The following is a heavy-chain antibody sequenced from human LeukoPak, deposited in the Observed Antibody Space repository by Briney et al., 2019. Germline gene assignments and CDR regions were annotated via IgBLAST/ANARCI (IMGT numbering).Heavy chain of an antibody. V-gene: IGHV6-1*01. J-gene: IGHJ4*02. CDR2: TYYRSKWYN. CDR3: ARAGTTGTTMAYYFDY. CDR1: GDSVSSNSAA. Sequence: NPSQTLSLTCAISGDSVSSNSAAWNWIRQSPSRGLEWLGRTYYRSKWYNDYAVSVKSRITINPDTSKNQFSLQLNSVTPEDTAVYYCARAGTTGTTMAYYFDYWGQGTLVTVSS. D-gene: IGHD1-1*01.